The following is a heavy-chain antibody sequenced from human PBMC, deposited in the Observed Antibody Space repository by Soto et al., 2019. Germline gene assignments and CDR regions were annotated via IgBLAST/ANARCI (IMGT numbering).Heavy chain of an antibody. CDR2: INHSAST. J-gene: IGHJ6*02. Sequence: SETLSLTWAAYAGSFSGYYWRWIRQPQGKGLEWVGEINHSASTNYSPSLKTRVTISVDTSKYQFSLKLISGTAADTAVYYCARGVPAAIAQDKNYYYYYGMDVWGQGTTVTVSS. D-gene: IGHD2-2*02. V-gene: IGHV4-34*01. CDR1: AGSFSGYY. CDR3: ARGVPAAIAQDKNYYYYYGMDV.